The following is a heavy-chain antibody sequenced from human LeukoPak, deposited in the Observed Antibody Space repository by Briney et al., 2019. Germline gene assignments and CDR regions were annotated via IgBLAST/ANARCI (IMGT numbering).Heavy chain of an antibody. CDR1: GGPIGRGTYY. V-gene: IGHV4-61*02. J-gene: IGHJ6*03. CDR3: ARAGDVVVVPPTAYLPPRYYMDV. Sequence: PSQTLSLTCTVSGGPIGRGTYYWSWIRQTAEKGLEWIGRIYATGNTKYNPSLKGRVTISLDTSKNQFSLILTSVTAADTAVYYCARAGDVVVVPPTAYLPPRYYMDVWGKGTSVTVSS. D-gene: IGHD2-2*01. CDR2: IYATGNT.